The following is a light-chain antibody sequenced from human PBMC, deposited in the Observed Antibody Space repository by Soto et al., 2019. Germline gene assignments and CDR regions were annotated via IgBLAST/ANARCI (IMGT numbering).Light chain of an antibody. J-gene: IGKJ5*01. CDR3: QQYHNWPPIT. Sequence: EIVLTQSPGTLSLSPGERAALCCRASQSVSYYLAWYQQKPGQAPSLLIYDISARATGIPARFSGSGSGTEFTLTIRNLQSEDFAVYFCQQYHNWPPITFGQGTRLEIK. V-gene: IGKV3D-15*01. CDR1: QSVSYY. CDR2: DIS.